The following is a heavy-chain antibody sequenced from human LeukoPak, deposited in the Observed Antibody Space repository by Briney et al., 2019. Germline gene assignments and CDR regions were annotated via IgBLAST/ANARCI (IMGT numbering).Heavy chain of an antibody. Sequence: GGSLRLSCAASGFTLSTYAMSWVRQAPGKGLEWVSAICGSDGSRYYADSVKGRFTISRDNSKNTLYLQMNSLRAEDTAVYYCAKDHASIAGTTDLDYWGQGTLVTVSS. CDR1: GFTLSTYA. V-gene: IGHV3-23*01. J-gene: IGHJ4*02. CDR3: AKDHASIAGTTDLDY. CDR2: ICGSDGSR. D-gene: IGHD1-20*01.